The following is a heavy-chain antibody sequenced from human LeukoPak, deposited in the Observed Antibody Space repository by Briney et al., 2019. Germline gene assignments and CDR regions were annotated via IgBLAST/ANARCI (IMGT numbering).Heavy chain of an antibody. CDR2: IYYSGST. J-gene: IGHJ4*02. D-gene: IGHD3-9*01. CDR3: ARDKGHFDVDY. Sequence: PSETLSLTFSVSGGSISSSGYYWGWIRQPPGKDLEWIGSIYYSGSTFYIPSLKSRLTISLDTSKNQFSLKLSSVTAADTAVYYCARDKGHFDVDYWGQGTLVTVSS. CDR1: GGSISSSGYY. V-gene: IGHV4-39*07.